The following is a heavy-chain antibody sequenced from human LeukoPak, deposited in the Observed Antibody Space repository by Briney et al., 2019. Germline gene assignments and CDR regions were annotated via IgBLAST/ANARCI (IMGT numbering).Heavy chain of an antibody. CDR1: GYTFTNYD. Sequence: ASVKVSCKASGYTFTNYDINWVRQAPGQGLEWMGWISAHNGNTNYAQKLQGRVTMTTDTSTSTAYMEMSSLRSDDTAVYYCARLAYGANYIDYWGQGTLVTVSS. J-gene: IGHJ4*02. CDR2: ISAHNGNT. D-gene: IGHD4-17*01. V-gene: IGHV1-18*01. CDR3: ARLAYGANYIDY.